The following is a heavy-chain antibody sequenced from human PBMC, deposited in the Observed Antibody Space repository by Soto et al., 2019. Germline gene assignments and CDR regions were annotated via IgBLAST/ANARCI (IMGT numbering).Heavy chain of an antibody. V-gene: IGHV1-2*04. J-gene: IGHJ6*02. Sequence: ASVKVSCKASGYTFTGYYMHWVRQAPGQGLEWMGWINPNSGGTNYAQKFQGWVTMTRDTSISTAYMELSRLRSDDTAVYYCARVSTGIVVVPAAMPADYYYGMDVWGQGTTVTVSS. CDR3: ARVSTGIVVVPAAMPADYYYGMDV. CDR2: INPNSGGT. CDR1: GYTFTGYY. D-gene: IGHD2-2*01.